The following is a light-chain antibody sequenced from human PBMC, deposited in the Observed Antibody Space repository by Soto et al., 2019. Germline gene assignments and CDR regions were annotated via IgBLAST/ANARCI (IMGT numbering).Light chain of an antibody. V-gene: IGLV2-18*02. CDR1: STDFHKNNS. Sequence: LTEPPSASGSPGQSVTISCTGTSTDFHKNNSVSWYQHRPSGTPKLIIYHVTDRPSEVPNRSSVSTSDSSAPLSISGLQGENKADYYCSSYTPIGNTYAVGTGTKVTV. CDR3: SSYTPIGNTYA. CDR2: HVT. J-gene: IGLJ1*01.